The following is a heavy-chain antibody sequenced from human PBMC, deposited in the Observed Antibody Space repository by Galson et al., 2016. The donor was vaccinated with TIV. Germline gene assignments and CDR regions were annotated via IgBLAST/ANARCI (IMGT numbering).Heavy chain of an antibody. CDR1: AFSVNGNY. CDR2: ISSGGST. V-gene: IGHV3-66*02. CDR3: ARDRRHCGNECFLYYYYGMDV. D-gene: IGHD2-21*01. Sequence: SPRLSCAASAFSVNGNYMSWVRQAPGKGLEWVSIISSGGSTNYADSVKGRFTIGKDDSKNILYLQMNNLRVEDTAVYFCARDRRHCGNECFLYYYYGMDVWGQGTTVTVSS. J-gene: IGHJ6*02.